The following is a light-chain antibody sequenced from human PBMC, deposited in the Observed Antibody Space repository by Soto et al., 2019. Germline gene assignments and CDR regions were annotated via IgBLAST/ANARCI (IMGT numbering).Light chain of an antibody. CDR3: SSYTNINTRACV. V-gene: IGLV2-14*01. CDR1: SGDIGSYNR. Sequence: QSVLTQHASVSGSPGQSITISCTGTSGDIGSYNRVSWYQQHPGKAPKLIIYEVTDRPSGVSNRFSGSKSGNTASLTISGLQAEDEAEYYCSSYTNINTRACVFGTGTKVTV. J-gene: IGLJ1*01. CDR2: EVT.